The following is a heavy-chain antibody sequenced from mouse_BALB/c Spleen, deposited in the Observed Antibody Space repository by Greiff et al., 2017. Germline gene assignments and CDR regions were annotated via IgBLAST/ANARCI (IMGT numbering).Heavy chain of an antibody. Sequence: QVQLQQSGPELVKPGASVKISCKASGYSFTSYYIHWVKQRPGQGLEWIGWIFPGSGNTKYNEKFKGKATLTADTSSSTAYMQLSSLTSEDTAVYYCNAANYDYALCYWGQGTTLTVSS. CDR1: GYSFTSYY. D-gene: IGHD2-4*01. J-gene: IGHJ2*01. CDR2: IFPGSGNT. CDR3: NAANYDYALCY. V-gene: IGHV1-66*01.